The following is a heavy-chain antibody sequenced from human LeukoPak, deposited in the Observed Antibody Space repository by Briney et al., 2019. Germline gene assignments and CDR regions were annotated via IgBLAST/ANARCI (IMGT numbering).Heavy chain of an antibody. CDR2: IIPILGTA. D-gene: IGHD3-22*01. Sequence: SVKVSCKASGGTFSNYAINWVRQAPGQGLEWMGGIIPILGTANYAQKLQGRATIIADKSTSTVYMELNSLKSEDAAVYYCARGWDYDSGGRPTAYVYWGQGTLVTVSS. CDR3: ARGWDYDSGGRPTAYVY. V-gene: IGHV1-69*10. J-gene: IGHJ4*02. CDR1: GGTFSNYA.